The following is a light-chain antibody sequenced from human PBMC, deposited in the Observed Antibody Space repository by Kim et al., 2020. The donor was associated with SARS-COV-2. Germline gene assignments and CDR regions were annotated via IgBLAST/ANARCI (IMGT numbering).Light chain of an antibody. CDR2: VGTGGIVG. CDR1: SGYSNYK. CDR3: GADHGSGSNFVYV. Sequence: CTLSSGYSNYKVDWYQQRPGKGPRFVMRVGTGGIVGSKGDGIPDRFSGLGSGLNRYLTSKNIQEEDESDYHCGADHGSGSNFVYVFGGGTQLTVL. J-gene: IGLJ3*02. V-gene: IGLV9-49*01.